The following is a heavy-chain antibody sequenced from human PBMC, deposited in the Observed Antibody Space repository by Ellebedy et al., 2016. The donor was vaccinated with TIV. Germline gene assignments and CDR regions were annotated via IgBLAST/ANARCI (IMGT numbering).Heavy chain of an antibody. V-gene: IGHV4-39*01. CDR2: IYYSGST. CDR3: ASGSWYR. Sequence: MPSETLSLTCTVSGGSISSSSYYWGWIRPPPGKGLEWIGSIYYSGSTYYNPSLKSRVTISVDTSKNQFSLTLSSVTAADTAVYYCASGSWYRWGQGTLVTVSS. D-gene: IGHD6-13*01. CDR1: GGSISSSSYY. J-gene: IGHJ4*02.